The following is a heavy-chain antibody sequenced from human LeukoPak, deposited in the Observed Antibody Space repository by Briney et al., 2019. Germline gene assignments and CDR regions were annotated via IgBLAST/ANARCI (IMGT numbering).Heavy chain of an antibody. CDR3: ASPRNYDFSSGYYDLDY. CDR1: GGTFSSYA. CDR2: IIPIFGTA. D-gene: IGHD3-3*01. Sequence: ASVKVSCKASGGTFSSYAISWVRQAPGQGLEWMGGIIPIFGTANYAQKFQGRVTITTDESTSTAYMELSSLRSEDTAVYYCASPRNYDFSSGYYDLDYWGQGTLVTVSS. J-gene: IGHJ4*02. V-gene: IGHV1-69*05.